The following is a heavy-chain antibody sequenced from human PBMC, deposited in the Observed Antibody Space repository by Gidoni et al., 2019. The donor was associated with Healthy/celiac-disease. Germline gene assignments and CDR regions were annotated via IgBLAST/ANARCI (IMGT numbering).Heavy chain of an antibody. CDR2: IKQDGSEK. CDR3: ASLRACSSTSCTSWFDP. CDR1: GFPFSSYW. V-gene: IGHV3-7*01. Sequence: EVQLVESGGGLVQPGGSLRLSCAASGFPFSSYWMSWVRQAPGKGLEWVANIKQDGSEKYYVDSVKGRFTISRDNAKNSLYLQMNSLRAEDTAVYYCASLRACSSTSCTSWFDPWGQGTLVTVSS. D-gene: IGHD2-2*01. J-gene: IGHJ5*02.